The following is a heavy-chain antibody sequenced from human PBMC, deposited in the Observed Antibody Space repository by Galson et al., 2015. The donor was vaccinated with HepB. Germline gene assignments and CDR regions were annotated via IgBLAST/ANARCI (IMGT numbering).Heavy chain of an antibody. CDR1: GFTFSVYY. V-gene: IGHV3-11*05. D-gene: IGHD6-19*01. J-gene: IGHJ4*02. CDR3: ARDLAVAVDY. Sequence: SLRLSCAASGFTFSVYYMSWIRQAPGKGLEWVSYISSSSSYTNYADSVKGRFTISRDNAKNSLYLQMNSLRAEDTAVYYCARDLAVAVDYWGQGTLVTVSS. CDR2: ISSSSSYT.